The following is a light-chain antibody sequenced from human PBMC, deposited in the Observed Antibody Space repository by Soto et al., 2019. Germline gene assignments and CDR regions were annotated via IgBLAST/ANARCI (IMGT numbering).Light chain of an antibody. CDR2: GAS. J-gene: IGKJ1*01. CDR3: QQYDSTPPT. Sequence: PGDRATLSCRASQSVNSNYLAWYQRKPGQAPRLLIYGASNRATDIPYRFSASGSGTDFTLTITRLEAEGFAVYYCQQYDSTPPTFGQGTKVEVK. CDR1: QSVNSNY. V-gene: IGKV3-20*01.